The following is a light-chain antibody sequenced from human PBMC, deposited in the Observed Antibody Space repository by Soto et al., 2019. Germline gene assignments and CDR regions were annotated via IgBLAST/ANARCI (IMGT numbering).Light chain of an antibody. CDR2: EVS. V-gene: IGKV2D-29*02. Sequence: IVMTQTPLSLSVTPGQSASISCKSSQSLLHSDGKTYLYWYLQKPGQSPQLLIYEVSNRLSGVPERFSGSGSGTDFTLKISRVEAEDVGLYYCMQSIQLRTFGQGTKVEIK. CDR3: MQSIQLRT. CDR1: QSLLHSDGKTY. J-gene: IGKJ1*01.